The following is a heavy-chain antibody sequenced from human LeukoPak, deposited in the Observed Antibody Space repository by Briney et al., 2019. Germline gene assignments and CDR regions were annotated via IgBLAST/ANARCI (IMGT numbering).Heavy chain of an antibody. CDR1: GFTFSSYG. D-gene: IGHD6-19*01. CDR2: ISYDGSNK. CDR3: AKEGRGAVAD. V-gene: IGHV3-30*18. Sequence: GRCLRLSCAASGFTFSSYGMHWVRQAPGKGLEWVAVISYDGSNKYYADSVKGRFTISRDNSKNTLYLQMNSLRAEDTAVYYCAKEGRGAVADWGQGTLVTVSS. J-gene: IGHJ4*02.